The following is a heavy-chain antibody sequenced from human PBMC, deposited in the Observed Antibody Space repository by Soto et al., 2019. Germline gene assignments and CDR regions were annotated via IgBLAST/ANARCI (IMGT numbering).Heavy chain of an antibody. CDR1: GGTFSSYA. J-gene: IGHJ3*02. CDR3: ARDLDTIFGVVSHDAFDI. CDR2: IIPIFGTA. V-gene: IGHV1-69*13. Sequence: SVKVSCKASGGTFSSYAISWVRQAPGQGLEWMGGIIPIFGTANYAQKFQGRVTITADESTSTAYMELSSLRSEDTAVYYCARDLDTIFGVVSHDAFDIWGQGTMVTVSS. D-gene: IGHD3-3*01.